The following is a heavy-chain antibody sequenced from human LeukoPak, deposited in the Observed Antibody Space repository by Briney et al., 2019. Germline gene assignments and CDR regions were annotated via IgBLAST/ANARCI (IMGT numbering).Heavy chain of an antibody. D-gene: IGHD2-8*01. Sequence: GGSLRLSCAASGFTFSSYGMHWVRQAPGKGLEWVAFIRYDGSNKYYADSVKGRFTISRDNSKNTLYLQMNSLRAEDTAVYYCAKAITDVLSPLDYWGQGTLVTVSS. CDR3: AKAITDVLSPLDY. J-gene: IGHJ4*02. V-gene: IGHV3-30*02. CDR2: IRYDGSNK. CDR1: GFTFSSYG.